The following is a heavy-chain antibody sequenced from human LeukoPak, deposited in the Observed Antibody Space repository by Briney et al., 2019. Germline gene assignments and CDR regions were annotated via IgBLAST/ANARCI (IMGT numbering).Heavy chain of an antibody. J-gene: IGHJ3*02. CDR3: ARERSGFIDI. CDR1: GGSISSYY. V-gene: IGHV4-59*12. D-gene: IGHD3-22*01. Sequence: KASETLSLTCTVSGGSISSYYWSWIRQPPGKGLEWIGYIYYSGSTNYNPSLKSRVTISVDTSKNQFSLKLGSVTAADTAVYYCARERSGFIDIWGQGTMVTVSS. CDR2: IYYSGST.